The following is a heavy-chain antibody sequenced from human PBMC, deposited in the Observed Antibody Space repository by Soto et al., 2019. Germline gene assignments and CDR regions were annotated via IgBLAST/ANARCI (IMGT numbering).Heavy chain of an antibody. V-gene: IGHV6-1*01. Sequence: SQTLSLTCVIAGDSISSKSATWNWIRQSPSRGLEWLGRTYYRPKWYYDYAVSVTGRITINVDTSKNQFTLQVNSVTPEDTAVYYCARGPGVLVAGYGLDVWGQGTAVTVSS. CDR3: ARGPGVLVAGYGLDV. CDR2: TYYRPKWYY. CDR1: GDSISSKSAT. J-gene: IGHJ6*02. D-gene: IGHD6-19*01.